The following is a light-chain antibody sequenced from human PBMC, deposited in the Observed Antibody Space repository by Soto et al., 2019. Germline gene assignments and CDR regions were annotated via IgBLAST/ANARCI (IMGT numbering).Light chain of an antibody. CDR2: DAS. CDR3: LHYDNWPPIT. Sequence: EIVLTQSPATLSLSPGERATLSCRASQSVRDYLAWYQQKPGQAPGLLSYDASGGATGIRDSFIGGGSGTDITHTIRSLEREVFAIDYGLHYDNWPPITVGQGTRLEMK. CDR1: QSVRDY. V-gene: IGKV3-11*01. J-gene: IGKJ5*01.